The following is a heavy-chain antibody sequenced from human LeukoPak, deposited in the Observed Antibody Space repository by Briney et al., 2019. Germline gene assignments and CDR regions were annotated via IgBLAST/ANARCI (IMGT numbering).Heavy chain of an antibody. J-gene: IGHJ5*02. CDR3: ARLGARSWFDP. V-gene: IGHV4-59*08. Sequence: SETLSLTCTVSGGSISSYYWSWIRQPPGKGREWIGYIYYSGSTNYNPSLKSRVTISVDTSKNQFSLKLSSVTAADTAVYYCARLGARSWFDPWGQGTLVTVSS. CDR2: IYYSGST. CDR1: GGSISSYY. D-gene: IGHD1-26*01.